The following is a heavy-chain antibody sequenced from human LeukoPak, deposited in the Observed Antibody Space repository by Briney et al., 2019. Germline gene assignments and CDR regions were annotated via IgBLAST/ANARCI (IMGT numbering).Heavy chain of an antibody. J-gene: IGHJ4*02. CDR3: ARYYSHTSDWSEGGLDQ. V-gene: IGHV3-74*01. CDR2: INSDVSST. Sequence: PGGSLRLSCAASGFTFSSYWMHWVRQAPGKGLVWVSRINSDVSSTSHADSVKGRFTISRDNAKNTLFLQMNSLRAEDTAVYYCARYYSHTSDWSEGGLDQWGQGTLVTVSS. CDR1: GFTFSSYW. D-gene: IGHD6-19*01.